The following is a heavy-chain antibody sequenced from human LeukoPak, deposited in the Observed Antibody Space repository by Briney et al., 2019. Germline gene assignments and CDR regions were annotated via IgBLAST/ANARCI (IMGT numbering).Heavy chain of an antibody. V-gene: IGHV3-23*01. J-gene: IGHJ4*02. D-gene: IGHD3-10*01. CDR3: AKDPAYYYGSGSYYQY. CDR1: GFTFSSYA. Sequence: GGSLTLSCSAYGFTFSSYAMSWVRQAPGKGLEWVSAISGSGGSTYYADSVKGRFTISRDNSKTTLYLQMNSLRAEDTAVYYCAKDPAYYYGSGSYYQYWGQGTLVTVSS. CDR2: ISGSGGST.